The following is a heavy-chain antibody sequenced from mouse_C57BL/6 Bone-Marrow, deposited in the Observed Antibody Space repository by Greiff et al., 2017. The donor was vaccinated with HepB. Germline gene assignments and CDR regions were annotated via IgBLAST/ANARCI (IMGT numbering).Heavy chain of an antibody. V-gene: IGHV1-64*01. CDR1: GYTSTSYW. D-gene: IGHD1-1*01. Sequence: VQLQQPGAELVKPGASVKLSCKASGYTSTSYWMHWVKQRPGQGLEWIGMIHPNSGSTNYNEKFKSKTTLTVDKSSSTAYMQLSSLTSEDSAVYYCASYYYGMSFYFDYWGQGTTLTVSS. J-gene: IGHJ2*01. CDR3: ASYYYGMSFYFDY. CDR2: IHPNSGST.